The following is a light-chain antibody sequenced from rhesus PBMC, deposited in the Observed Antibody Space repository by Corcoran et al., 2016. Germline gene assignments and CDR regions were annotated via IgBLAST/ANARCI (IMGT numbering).Light chain of an antibody. CDR3: QHYYSTPYR. J-gene: IGKJ2*01. CDR2: EAS. CDR1: QGITND. V-gene: IGKV1-25*01. Sequence: DIQMTQSPSSLSASVGDRVTITCRASQGITNDLAWYQQKPGETPKLLIYEASSLQSGIPSRFSGSGSGTDFTLTISSLQSEDFATYYCQHYYSTPYRFGQGTKVEIK.